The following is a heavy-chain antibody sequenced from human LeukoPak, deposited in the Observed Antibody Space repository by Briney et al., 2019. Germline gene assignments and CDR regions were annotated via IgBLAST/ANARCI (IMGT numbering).Heavy chain of an antibody. J-gene: IGHJ4*02. CDR3: ARDQVRKQLATATY. CDR1: GYTFTGYY. D-gene: IGHD6-13*01. V-gene: IGHV1-2*02. Sequence: ASVKVSCKASGYTFTGYYMHWVRQAHGQGLEWMGWINPNSGGTNYAQKFQGRVTMTRDTSISTAYMELSRLRSDDTAVYHCARDQVRKQLATATYWGQGTLVTVSS. CDR2: INPNSGGT.